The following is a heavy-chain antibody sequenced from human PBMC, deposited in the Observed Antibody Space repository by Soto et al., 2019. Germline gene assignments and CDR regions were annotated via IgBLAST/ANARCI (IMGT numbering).Heavy chain of an antibody. CDR2: VYRTGRA. Sequence: QVQLQESGSRLVRPAESLSLTCAGDSISGSGYSWSWIRQPPGQGLEWVAFVYRTGRAFYNPSLKSRVSITVDRSKKEVSLTLTSVTAADTAVYFCARSPYFEISGSPLYFFDLWGQGILVTVSS. D-gene: IGHD5-12*01. J-gene: IGHJ4*02. CDR1: DSISGSGYS. V-gene: IGHV4-30-2*01. CDR3: ARSPYFEISGSPLYFFDL.